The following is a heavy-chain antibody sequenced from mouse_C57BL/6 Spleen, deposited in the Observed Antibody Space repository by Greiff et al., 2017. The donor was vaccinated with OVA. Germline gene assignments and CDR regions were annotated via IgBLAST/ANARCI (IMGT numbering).Heavy chain of an antibody. CDR3: ARLTGTREYYFDY. V-gene: IGHV8-8*01. Sequence: QVTLKVCGPGILQPSQTLSLTCSFSGFSLSTFGMGVGWIRQPSGKGLEWLANIWWDDDKYYNPALKSRLTISKDTSKNQVYLKIANVDTADTATYYCARLTGTREYYFDYWGQGTTLTVSS. CDR2: IWWDDDK. D-gene: IGHD4-1*01. J-gene: IGHJ2*01. CDR1: GFSLSTFGMG.